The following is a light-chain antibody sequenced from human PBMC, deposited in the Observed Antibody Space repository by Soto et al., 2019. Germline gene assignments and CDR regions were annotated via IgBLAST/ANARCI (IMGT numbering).Light chain of an antibody. CDR3: MQFAHFPRT. V-gene: IGKV2-24*01. CDR2: QIS. Sequence: DVVLTQTPLSSPVTLGQPASISCRSSQSLVYSDGNTYLSWLQQRPGQPPRLLIYQISNRFSGVPDGFSGSGAGTDFTLKISRVEAEDVGVYYCMQFAHFPRTFGQGTKVEIK. J-gene: IGKJ1*01. CDR1: QSLVYSDGNTY.